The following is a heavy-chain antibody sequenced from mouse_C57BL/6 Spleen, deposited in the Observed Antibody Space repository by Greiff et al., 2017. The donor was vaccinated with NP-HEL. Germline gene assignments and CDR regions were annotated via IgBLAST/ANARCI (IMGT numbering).Heavy chain of an antibody. V-gene: IGHV1-82*01. Sequence: QVQLQQSGPELVKPGASVKISCKASGYAFSSSWMNWVKQRPGKGLEWIGRIYPGDGDTNYNGKFKGKATLTADKSSSTAYMQLSSLTSEDSAVYFCAHTMGDYWGQGTSVTVSS. CDR1: GYAFSSSW. D-gene: IGHD1-1*02. CDR3: AHTMGDY. J-gene: IGHJ4*01. CDR2: IYPGDGDT.